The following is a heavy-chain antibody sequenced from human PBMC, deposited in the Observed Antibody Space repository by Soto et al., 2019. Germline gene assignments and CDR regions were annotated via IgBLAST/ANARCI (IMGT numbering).Heavy chain of an antibody. Sequence: SETLSLTCTVSGGSISSYYWSWIRRPPGKGLEWIGYIYYSGSTNYNPSLKSRVTISVDTSKNQFSLKLSSVTAADTAVYYCARALTTYYYDSSGYYSPTTPDAFDIWGQGTMVTVSS. D-gene: IGHD3-22*01. J-gene: IGHJ3*02. V-gene: IGHV4-59*01. CDR3: ARALTTYYYDSSGYYSPTTPDAFDI. CDR1: GGSISSYY. CDR2: IYYSGST.